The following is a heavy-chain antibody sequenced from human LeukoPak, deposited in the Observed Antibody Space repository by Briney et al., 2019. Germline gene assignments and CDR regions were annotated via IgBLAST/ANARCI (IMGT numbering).Heavy chain of an antibody. CDR1: GLTSGTYGLIYG. Sequence: PGGSLRLSCEVSGLTSGTYGLIYGLTWVRQAPGKGLEWDSAISGSGGSTYYADSVKARFTISRDNSKNTLYLQMNSLRAEDTAVYYCAKGYPSIAAAGTGRFDPWGQGTLVTVSS. J-gene: IGHJ5*02. CDR2: ISGSGGST. V-gene: IGHV3-23*01. CDR3: AKGYPSIAAAGTGRFDP. D-gene: IGHD6-13*01.